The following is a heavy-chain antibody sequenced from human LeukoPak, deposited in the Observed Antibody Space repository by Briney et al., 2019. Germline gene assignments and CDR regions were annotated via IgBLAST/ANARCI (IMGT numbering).Heavy chain of an antibody. CDR3: ARAHGDYVYFDY. CDR1: GGSISIGGYF. Sequence: SETLSLICGVSGGSISIGGYFWNWIRQPPGEALEWIGYIYHSGSTYYNPSLKSRVTIAVDRSKNQFSLRLSSVTAADTAVYYCARAHGDYVYFDYWGQGTLVTVSS. D-gene: IGHD4-17*01. V-gene: IGHV4-30-2*01. J-gene: IGHJ4*02. CDR2: IYHSGST.